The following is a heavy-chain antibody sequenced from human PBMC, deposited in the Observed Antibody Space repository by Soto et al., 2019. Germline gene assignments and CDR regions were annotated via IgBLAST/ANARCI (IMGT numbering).Heavy chain of an antibody. Sequence: EVQLLESGGGLVQPGGSLRLSCAASGFTFSSYAMSWVRQAPGKGLGWVSAISGSGGSTYYADSVKGRFTISRDNSKNTLHLPMNSLRAEDTAVYYCANVKTGTVTMIYYYGMDVWCQGTTFTVSS. V-gene: IGHV3-23*01. CDR1: GFTFSSYA. D-gene: IGHD4-4*01. CDR2: ISGSGGST. J-gene: IGHJ6*02. CDR3: ANVKTGTVTMIYYYGMDV.